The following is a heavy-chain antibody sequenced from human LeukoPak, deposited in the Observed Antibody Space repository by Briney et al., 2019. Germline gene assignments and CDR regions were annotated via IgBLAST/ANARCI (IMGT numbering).Heavy chain of an antibody. CDR2: IWYDASNK. D-gene: IGHD3-10*01. J-gene: IGHJ4*02. CDR1: GFTFSSFG. V-gene: IGHV3-33*01. Sequence: GRSLTLSCAVSGFTFSSFGMHWVRQAPGKGLEWVAVIWYDASNKYYADSVKGRFTISRDNSKNTLYLQMNSLRDDDTAVYYCRFGDFNDYWGQGTLVTVSS. CDR3: RFGDFNDY.